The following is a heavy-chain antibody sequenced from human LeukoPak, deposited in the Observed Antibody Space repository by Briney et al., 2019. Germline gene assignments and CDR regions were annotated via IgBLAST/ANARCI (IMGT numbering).Heavy chain of an antibody. CDR1: GFTFSDYF. V-gene: IGHV3-11*04. Sequence: SGGSLRLSCVASGFTFSDYFMSWIRQAPGKGLEWLSFINSAGDNIYYADSVKGRFTISRDNAKKTLYLEMNSLRMEDTAIYYCATSRVFDYWGQGTLVTVSS. CDR2: INSAGDNI. CDR3: ATSRVFDY. J-gene: IGHJ4*02.